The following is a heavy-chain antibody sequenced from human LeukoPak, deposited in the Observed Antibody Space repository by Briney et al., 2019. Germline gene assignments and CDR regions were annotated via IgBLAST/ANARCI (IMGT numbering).Heavy chain of an antibody. D-gene: IGHD2-15*01. CDR3: AKQGAITAILYYFDY. Sequence: GGSLRLSCAASGFTFSSYAMSWVRQAPGKGLEWVSAISGSGDGTYYAASVKGRFTISRDYSKNTLYLQMNSVRAEDTAVYYCAKQGAITAILYYFDYWGQGTLVTVSS. J-gene: IGHJ4*02. CDR2: ISGSGDGT. CDR1: GFTFSSYA. V-gene: IGHV3-23*01.